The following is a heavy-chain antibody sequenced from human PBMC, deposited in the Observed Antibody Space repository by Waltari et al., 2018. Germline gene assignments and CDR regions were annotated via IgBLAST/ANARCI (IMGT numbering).Heavy chain of an antibody. D-gene: IGHD3-22*01. Sequence: QLQLQESGPGLVKPSETLSLTCTVSGGSSRSRSYYWGCIRQPPGKGLELIGSIYYSGSTYYNPSLKSRVTISVDTSKNQFSLKLSSVTAADTAVYYCARHSTKVVDDGFDIWGQGTMVTVSS. CDR1: GGSSRSRSYY. CDR3: ARHSTKVVDDGFDI. J-gene: IGHJ3*02. V-gene: IGHV4-39*01. CDR2: IYYSGST.